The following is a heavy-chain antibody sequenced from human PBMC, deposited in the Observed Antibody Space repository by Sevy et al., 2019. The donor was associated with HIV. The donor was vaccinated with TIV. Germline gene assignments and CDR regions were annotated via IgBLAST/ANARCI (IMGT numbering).Heavy chain of an antibody. D-gene: IGHD2-8*01. Sequence: GGSLRLSCAASGFTFSKYSMSWVRQPPGKGLEWVSTLTFGCGEINYADSVMGRFTISSDKSKSSVYLQMNNLRPEDTAVYYCAREGCTKPHDYWGQGTLVTVSS. V-gene: IGHV3-23*01. CDR2: LTFGCGEI. J-gene: IGHJ4*02. CDR3: AREGCTKPHDY. CDR1: GFTFSKYS.